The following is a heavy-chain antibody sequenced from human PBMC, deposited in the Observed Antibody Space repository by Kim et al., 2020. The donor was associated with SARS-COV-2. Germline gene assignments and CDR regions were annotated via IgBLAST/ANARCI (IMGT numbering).Heavy chain of an antibody. Sequence: SETLSLTCAVYGGSFSGYYWSWIRQPPGKGLEWIGEINHSGSTNYNPSLKSRVTISVDTSKNQFSLKLSSVTAADTAVYYCARGNRSFDYWGQGTRGTVS. V-gene: IGHV4-34*01. CDR1: GGSFSGYY. D-gene: IGHD3-16*02. CDR3: ARGNRSFDY. J-gene: IGHJ4*02. CDR2: INHSGST.